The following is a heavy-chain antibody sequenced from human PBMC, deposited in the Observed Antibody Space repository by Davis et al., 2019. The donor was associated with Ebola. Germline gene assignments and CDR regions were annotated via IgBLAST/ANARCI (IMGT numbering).Heavy chain of an antibody. Sequence: GESLKISCAASGFTFSSYWMHWVRQAPGKGLVWVSRINSDGSSTSYADSVKGRFTISRDNAKNTLYLQMNSLRAEDTAVYYCARTMNYGSGSYYRYYYYYGMDVWGQGTTVTVSS. CDR1: GFTFSSYW. J-gene: IGHJ6*02. CDR3: ARTMNYGSGSYYRYYYYYGMDV. D-gene: IGHD3-10*01. CDR2: INSDGSST. V-gene: IGHV3-74*01.